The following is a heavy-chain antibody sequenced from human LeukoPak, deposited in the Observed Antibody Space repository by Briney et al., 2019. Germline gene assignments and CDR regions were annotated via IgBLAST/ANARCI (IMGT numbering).Heavy chain of an antibody. CDR1: GFTFGDYA. Sequence: GGSLRLSCAASGFTFGDYAMHWVRQAPGKGLESVSGINWKSDSVYYADSVKGRFTIFRDNAKNSLYLQMSSLRPDDTALYYCVKDKGIVGALNCFDSWGQGTLVTVSS. J-gene: IGHJ4*02. CDR3: VKDKGIVGALNCFDS. D-gene: IGHD1-26*01. V-gene: IGHV3-9*01. CDR2: INWKSDSV.